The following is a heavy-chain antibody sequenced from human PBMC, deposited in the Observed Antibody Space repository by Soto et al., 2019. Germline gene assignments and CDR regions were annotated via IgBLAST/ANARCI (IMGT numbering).Heavy chain of an antibody. J-gene: IGHJ3*01. CDR3: ARAFFYQGSDSRGYSFDAFDF. V-gene: IGHV1-18*01. Sequence: QVQLVQSGAEVKKPGASVKVSCKASGYTFTSSGMSWVRQAPGQGLEWMGCISAHTGSSEYAQRFQGRGTMTTDRSMSAGYMELRGLRSDDTAVYYCARAFFYQGSDSRGYSFDAFDFWGPGTLVTVSS. CDR1: GYTFTSSG. D-gene: IGHD3-22*01. CDR2: ISAHTGSS.